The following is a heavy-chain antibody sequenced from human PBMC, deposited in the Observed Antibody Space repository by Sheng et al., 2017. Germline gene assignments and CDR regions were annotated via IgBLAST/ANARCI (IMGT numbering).Heavy chain of an antibody. J-gene: IGHJ4*02. CDR2: LSHRGST. CDR3: ARGNYGPLSWHYFDS. CDR1: RTPSAVVT. D-gene: IGHD3-16*01. V-gene: IGHV4-38-2*01. Sequence: QVQLQESGPGLVKPSGACPSPAMSLRTPSAVVTIGAGSGSPQGRDVDWVGSLSHRGSTSYNPSLNESSHHFSRQSKNQFSLKLTSVTAADTAIYFCARGNYGPLSWHYFDSWGQGTLVTVSS.